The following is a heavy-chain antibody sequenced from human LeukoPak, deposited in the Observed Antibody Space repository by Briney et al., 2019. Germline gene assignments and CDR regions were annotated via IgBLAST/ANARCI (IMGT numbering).Heavy chain of an antibody. D-gene: IGHD6-6*01. Sequence: GASVKVSCKASGYTFTGYYMHWLRQAAGQGLEWMGWINPNSGSTKYAVKFEGRGTMTRGATISTAYKEQIRRRSDDTAVYYCARGGRIAASPDYCGQGTLVTVSS. CDR1: GYTFTGYY. V-gene: IGHV1-2*02. CDR3: ARGGRIAASPDY. J-gene: IGHJ4*02. CDR2: INPNSGST.